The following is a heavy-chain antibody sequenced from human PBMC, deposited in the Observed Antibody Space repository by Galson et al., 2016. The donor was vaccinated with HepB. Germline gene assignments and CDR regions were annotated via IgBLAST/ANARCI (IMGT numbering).Heavy chain of an antibody. CDR2: ISTRRTT. CDR3: ARERLVRRIFDH. D-gene: IGHD1-1*01. J-gene: IGHJ4*02. CDR1: GFVFSNFG. V-gene: IGHV3-23*01. Sequence: SLRLSCAASGFVFSNFGLSWVRQAPGKGLEWVASISTRRTTYYSESVQGRFTISRDHSNNTLYLQMHGLRAVDTAVYYCARERLVRRIFDHWGQGTLLTVSS.